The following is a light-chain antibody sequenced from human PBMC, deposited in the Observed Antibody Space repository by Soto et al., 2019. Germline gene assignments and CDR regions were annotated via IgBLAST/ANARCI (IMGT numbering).Light chain of an antibody. Sequence: QPVLTQPPSVSGAPGQKVTISCTGSSSNIGAGYDVHWYQQLPGTAPKLLIYGNSNRPSGVPDRFSGSKSGTSASLAITGLKADDEADYYCQSYDRSLSGNVVFGGGTKVTVL. CDR1: SSNIGAGYD. CDR3: QSYDRSLSGNVV. J-gene: IGLJ2*01. V-gene: IGLV1-40*01. CDR2: GNS.